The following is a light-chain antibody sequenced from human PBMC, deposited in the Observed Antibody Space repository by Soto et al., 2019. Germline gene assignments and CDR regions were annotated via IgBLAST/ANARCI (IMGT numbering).Light chain of an antibody. CDR2: DVT. V-gene: IGLV2-14*03. J-gene: IGLJ2*01. CDR1: SSDVGGYNY. CDR3: SSFASSIPLV. Sequence: QSALTQPASVSGSPGQSITISCTGTSSDVGGYNYVSWYQQHPGKAPKLLICDVTNRPSGVSNRFSGSKSGNTASLTISGLQTEDEGDYYCSSFASSIPLVFGGGTKLTVL.